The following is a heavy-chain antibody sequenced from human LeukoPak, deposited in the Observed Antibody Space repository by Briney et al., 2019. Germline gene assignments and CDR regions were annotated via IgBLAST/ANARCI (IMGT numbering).Heavy chain of an antibody. D-gene: IGHD3-22*01. V-gene: IGHV1-69*06. Sequence: SVKVSCKASGGTFSCYAISWVRQAPGQGLEWMGGIIPIFGTANYAQKFQGRVTITAGKSTSTAYMELSSLRSEDTAVYYCARDVLYDSSSYQPDWFDPWGQGTLVTVSS. J-gene: IGHJ5*02. CDR1: GGTFSCYA. CDR2: IIPIFGTA. CDR3: ARDVLYDSSSYQPDWFDP.